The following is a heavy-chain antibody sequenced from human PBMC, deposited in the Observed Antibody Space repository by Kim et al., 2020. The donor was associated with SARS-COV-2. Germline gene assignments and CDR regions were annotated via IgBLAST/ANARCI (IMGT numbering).Heavy chain of an antibody. Sequence: GGSLRLSCTASGFSLGDFAINWFRQAPGKGLEWVGFIRNEAYGGTTEYGASVKGRFSISRDDSASIAYLQMSSLQSGDSAVYSCAAVTVGNARFHYGGQGTLVTVSS. CDR2: IRNEAYGGTT. CDR3: AAVTVGNARFHY. V-gene: IGHV3-49*03. CDR1: GFSLGDFA. J-gene: IGHJ4*02. D-gene: IGHD1-26*01.